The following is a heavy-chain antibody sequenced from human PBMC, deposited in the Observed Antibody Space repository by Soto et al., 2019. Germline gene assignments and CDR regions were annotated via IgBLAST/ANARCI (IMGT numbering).Heavy chain of an antibody. J-gene: IGHJ3*02. Sequence: PSETLSLTCAVSGGSISSGGYSWSWIRQPPGKGLEWIGYIYHSGSTYYNPSLKSRVTISVDRSKNQFSLKLSSVTAADTAVYYCARGGHPDAFGIWGQGTMVTVSS. CDR3: ARGGHPDAFGI. V-gene: IGHV4-30-2*01. CDR1: GGSISSGGYS. CDR2: IYHSGST.